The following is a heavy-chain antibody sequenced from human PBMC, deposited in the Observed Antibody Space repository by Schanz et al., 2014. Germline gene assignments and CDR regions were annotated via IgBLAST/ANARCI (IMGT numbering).Heavy chain of an antibody. CDR1: GFTFRSYG. J-gene: IGHJ3*02. V-gene: IGHV3-33*01. CDR3: ARGIITSVRGGDVGAFDI. D-gene: IGHD3-10*02. CDR2: ISYDGSSK. Sequence: QVQLVESGGGVVQPGRSLRLSCAASGFTFRSYGMHWVRQAPGKGLEWVALISYDGSSKNHADSVQGRFTISRDNSKNALYLQMDSLRAEDTGVYYCARGIITSVRGGDVGAFDIWGQGTMVTVSS.